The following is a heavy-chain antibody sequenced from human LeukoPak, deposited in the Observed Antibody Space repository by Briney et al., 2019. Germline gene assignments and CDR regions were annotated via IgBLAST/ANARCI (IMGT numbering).Heavy chain of an antibody. CDR2: INPNSGGT. Sequence: GASVKVSCKASGYTFTGYYMNWVRQAPGQGLEWMGWINPNSGGTNYAQKFQGRVTMTTATSISTAYMELSRLRSDATAVYYCARGRLGGSSGCLSIFDYWGQGTLVTISS. CDR3: ARGRLGGSSGCLSIFDY. D-gene: IGHD6-19*01. CDR1: GYTFTGYY. V-gene: IGHV1-2*02. J-gene: IGHJ4*01.